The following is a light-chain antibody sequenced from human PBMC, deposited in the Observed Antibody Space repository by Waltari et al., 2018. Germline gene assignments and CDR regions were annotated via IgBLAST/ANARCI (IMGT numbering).Light chain of an antibody. V-gene: IGKV1-39*01. J-gene: IGKJ1*01. CDR1: QSIGTS. Sequence: DIQMTQSPSSLSAFVGDRVPITCRASQSIGTSLNWYQQKPGKAPKFLIYAASTLQSGVPSRFSGSGSGTDFTLTISSLQPEDFATYYCQHNYISPPTFGQGTKVEIK. CDR3: QHNYISPPT. CDR2: AAS.